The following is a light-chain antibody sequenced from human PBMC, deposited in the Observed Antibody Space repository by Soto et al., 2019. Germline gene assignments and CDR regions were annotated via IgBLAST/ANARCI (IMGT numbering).Light chain of an antibody. CDR3: HQYSNLPPYT. Sequence: EIVMTQSPATLSVFPGERATLSCRASQSVSTNLAWYQQKPGQAPRLLIYGASARATGIPARFSGSGSGTEFTLTISSLQSEDFAVYYCHQYSNLPPYTFAQGTKLEIK. J-gene: IGKJ2*01. V-gene: IGKV3-15*01. CDR1: QSVSTN. CDR2: GAS.